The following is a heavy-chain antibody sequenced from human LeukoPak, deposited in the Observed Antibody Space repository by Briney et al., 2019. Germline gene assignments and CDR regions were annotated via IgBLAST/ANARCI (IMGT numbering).Heavy chain of an antibody. Sequence: GGSLRLSCAASGFTFSSHAIHWVRQAPGKGLEWVAFISYDGSDKDYADSVKGRFTISRDNSKNTLCLQMNSLRAEDTAVYYCARQDWYLDYWGQGTLVTVSS. CDR3: ARQDWYLDY. J-gene: IGHJ4*02. D-gene: IGHD3-9*01. CDR2: ISYDGSDK. V-gene: IGHV3-30*04. CDR1: GFTFSSHA.